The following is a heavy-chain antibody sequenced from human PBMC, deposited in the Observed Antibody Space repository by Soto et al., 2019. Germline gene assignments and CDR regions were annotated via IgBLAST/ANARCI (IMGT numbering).Heavy chain of an antibody. CDR2: IKQDGSEK. V-gene: IGHV3-7*01. CDR1: GFTFSSYW. D-gene: IGHD6-19*01. J-gene: IGHJ4*02. Sequence: GGSLRLSCAASGFTFSSYWMSWVRQAPGKGLEWVANIKQDGSEKYYVDSVKGRFTISRDNAKNSLYLQMNRLRAEDTAAYYCARDGSSGPFDYWGQGTLVTVSS. CDR3: ARDGSSGPFDY.